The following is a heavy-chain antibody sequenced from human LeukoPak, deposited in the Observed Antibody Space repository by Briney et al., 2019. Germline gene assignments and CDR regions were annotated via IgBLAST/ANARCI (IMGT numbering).Heavy chain of an antibody. D-gene: IGHD3-10*01. V-gene: IGHV4-39*07. CDR1: GGSIGSSSYF. CDR3: ARQVARSLISLRLVSLDSFDI. J-gene: IGHJ3*02. Sequence: SETLSLTCTASGGSIGSSSYFWGWIRRPSGKGLEWIGSFSYRGGAYHNPSLASRVTISRDTSTSQFSLKLRSVTAADTAVYYCARQVARSLISLRLVSLDSFDIWGQGTTVTVSS. CDR2: FSYRGGA.